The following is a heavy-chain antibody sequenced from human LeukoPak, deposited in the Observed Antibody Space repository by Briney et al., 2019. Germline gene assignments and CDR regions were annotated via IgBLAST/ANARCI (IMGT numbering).Heavy chain of an antibody. Sequence: GGSLRLSCAASGFTFSGYAMHWVRQAPGKGLDWVAVISYDGSNKYYADSVKGRFTISRDNSNNTLYLQMNSLRAEDTAVYYCVRGPSGRVFPGWYFDLWGRGTLVTVSS. CDR2: ISYDGSNK. V-gene: IGHV3-30-3*01. J-gene: IGHJ2*01. CDR3: VRGPSGRVFPGWYFDL. D-gene: IGHD6-13*01. CDR1: GFTFSGYA.